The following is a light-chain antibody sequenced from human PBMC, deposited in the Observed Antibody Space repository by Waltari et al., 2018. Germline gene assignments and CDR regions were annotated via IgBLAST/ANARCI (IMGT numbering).Light chain of an antibody. CDR3: QHSYSPLT. J-gene: IGKJ4*01. Sequence: DMQMTQSPSSLSASVGDRVTITCRASQSISTYLNWYQQKPGKAPNLLIYAASSLQSGVPSRFSGSGSGTDFTLTISSLQPEDFATYYCQHSYSPLTFGGGTKVGSK. V-gene: IGKV1-39*01. CDR1: QSISTY. CDR2: AAS.